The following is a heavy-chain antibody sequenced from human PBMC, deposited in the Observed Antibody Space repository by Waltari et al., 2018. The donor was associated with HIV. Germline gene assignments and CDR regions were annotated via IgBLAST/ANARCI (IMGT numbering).Heavy chain of an antibody. V-gene: IGHV3-7*01. CDR3: ARDDYLDS. CDR1: GFTFNRFW. J-gene: IGHJ5*01. Sequence: EVQLVESGRGLVQPGGSLRLSCTASGFTFNRFWMGWVRQAPGKGLEWVADIHGAGIDKYYVKSVKGRFTISRDNARNSLYLQMNSLTAEDTAIYYCARDDYLDSWGQGTLVTVSS. CDR2: IHGAGIDK. D-gene: IGHD4-17*01.